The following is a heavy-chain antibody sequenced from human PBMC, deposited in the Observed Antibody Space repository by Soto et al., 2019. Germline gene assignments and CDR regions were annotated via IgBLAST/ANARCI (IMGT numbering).Heavy chain of an antibody. Sequence: PSETLSLTCTVSGGSISNGDYYWSWIRQPPGKGLEWIGYIYYSGSTNYNPSLKSRVTISVDTSKNQFSLKLSSVTAADTAVYYCARWGVATGFGRTEGNYYYYGMDVWGQGTTVTVSS. V-gene: IGHV4-61*08. CDR3: ARWGVATGFGRTEGNYYYYGMDV. J-gene: IGHJ6*02. CDR1: GGSISNGDYY. CDR2: IYYSGST. D-gene: IGHD5-12*01.